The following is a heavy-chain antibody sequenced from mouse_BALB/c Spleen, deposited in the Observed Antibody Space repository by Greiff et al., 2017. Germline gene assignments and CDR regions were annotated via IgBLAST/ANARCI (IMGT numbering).Heavy chain of an antibody. D-gene: IGHD1-1*01. J-gene: IGHJ4*01. CDR3: ARGLRSDYYAMDY. CDR1: GYSITSDYA. CDR2: ISYSGST. Sequence: EVKLQESGPGLVKPSQSLSLTCTVTGYSITSDYAWNWIRQFPGNKLEWMGYISYSGSTSYNPSLKSLISITRDTSKNQFFLQLNSVTTEDTATYYCARGLRSDYYAMDYWGQGTSVTVSS. V-gene: IGHV3-2*02.